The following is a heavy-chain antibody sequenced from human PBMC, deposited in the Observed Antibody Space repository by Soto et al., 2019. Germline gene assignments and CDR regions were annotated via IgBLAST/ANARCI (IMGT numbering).Heavy chain of an antibody. D-gene: IGHD4-17*01. CDR3: ARGRGTTVVTTGTTGGFDL. Sequence: QVQLQQWGAGLLEPSETLSLTCAVYGGSFSGYYWSWIRQPPGKGLEWIGEINHSGSTNYNPSLKSRVTISVDTSKNQFSLKLSSVTAADTAVYYCARGRGTTVVTTGTTGGFDLWGRGTLVTVSS. V-gene: IGHV4-34*01. CDR1: GGSFSGYY. J-gene: IGHJ2*01. CDR2: INHSGST.